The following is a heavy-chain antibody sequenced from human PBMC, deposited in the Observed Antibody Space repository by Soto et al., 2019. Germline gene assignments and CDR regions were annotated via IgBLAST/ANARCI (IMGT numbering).Heavy chain of an antibody. Sequence: SGPTLLNPTQTLTLTCTFSGFSLSTSGVGVGWIRQPPGKALEWLALIYWDDDKRYSPSLKSRLTITKDTSKNQVVLTMTNMDPVDTATYDCAHRGFLGYCSSTTCQGGFNWFDPCGQGTLPTVST. CDR3: AHRGFLGYCSSTTCQGGFNWFDP. V-gene: IGHV2-5*02. J-gene: IGHJ5*02. D-gene: IGHD2-2*01. CDR1: GFSLSTSGVG. CDR2: IYWDDDK.